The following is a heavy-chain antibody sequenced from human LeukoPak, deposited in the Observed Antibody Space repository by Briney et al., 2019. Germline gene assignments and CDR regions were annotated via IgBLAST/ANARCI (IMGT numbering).Heavy chain of an antibody. J-gene: IGHJ4*02. D-gene: IGHD5-12*01. Sequence: GRSLRLSCAASGFTFSSYGMHWVRQAPGKGLEWVAVISYDRSNKYYEDSVKGRFTISRDNSKNTLYLQMNSLRAEDTAVYYCAKDPWGSGYAYYFDYWGQGTLVTVSS. CDR2: ISYDRSNK. CDR3: AKDPWGSGYAYYFDY. CDR1: GFTFSSYG. V-gene: IGHV3-30*18.